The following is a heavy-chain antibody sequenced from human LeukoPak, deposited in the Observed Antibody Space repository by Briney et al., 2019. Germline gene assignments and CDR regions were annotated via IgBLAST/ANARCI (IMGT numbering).Heavy chain of an antibody. J-gene: IGHJ4*02. CDR2: IYYSGST. Sequence: KTSETLSLTCAVYGGSISSYYWSWLRQPPGRGLEWLGYIYYSGSTNNNPSLKSRVTISVDTSKIQFSLKLSSVTAADTAVYYCARERGAVAFDYWGQGTLVTVSS. CDR3: ARERGAVAFDY. V-gene: IGHV4-59*01. D-gene: IGHD6-19*01. CDR1: GGSISSYY.